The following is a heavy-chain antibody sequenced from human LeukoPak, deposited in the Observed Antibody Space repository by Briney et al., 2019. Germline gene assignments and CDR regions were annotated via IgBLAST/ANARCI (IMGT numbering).Heavy chain of an antibody. CDR3: AKGAYGSGSSYNYCGMDV. CDR1: GYSFSNSW. CDR2: IFPGDSDT. J-gene: IGHJ6*02. D-gene: IGHD3-10*01. V-gene: IGHV5-51*01. Sequence: GESLKISCKGSGYSFSNSWIALVRQMPGKGLEWMGIIFPGDSDTRYNPSFQGQVTISADMSITTAYLQWRSLKASDTAMYYCAKGAYGSGSSYNYCGMDVWGQGTSVTVSS.